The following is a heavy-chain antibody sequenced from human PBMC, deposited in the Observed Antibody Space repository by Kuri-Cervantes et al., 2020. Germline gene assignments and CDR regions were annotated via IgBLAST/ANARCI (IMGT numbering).Heavy chain of an antibody. Sequence: GGSLRLSCAASGFTVSSNYMSWVRQAPGKGLEWVAVISYDGSNKYYADSVKGRFTISRDNSKNTLYLQMNSLRAEDTAVYYCAREFGRPAQWFREEKAFDIWGQGTMVTVSS. V-gene: IGHV3-30*03. CDR2: ISYDGSNK. J-gene: IGHJ3*02. CDR3: AREFGRPAQWFREEKAFDI. D-gene: IGHD3-10*01. CDR1: GFTVSSNY.